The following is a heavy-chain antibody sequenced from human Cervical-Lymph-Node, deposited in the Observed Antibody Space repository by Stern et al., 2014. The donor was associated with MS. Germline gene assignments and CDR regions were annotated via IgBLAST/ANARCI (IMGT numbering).Heavy chain of an antibody. Sequence: VQLEESGGGVVQPGRSLRLSCAASGFTFRSYDMHWVRQAPAKGLEWEAVISYDEHYRYYADYVKGRFTITRDHSKNTLYLPINSLRAEDTAVYYCATSQRFRRWGGYWGQGTLVTVSS. CDR1: GFTFRSYD. D-gene: IGHD5/OR15-5a*01. V-gene: IGHV3-30*03. J-gene: IGHJ4*02. CDR3: ATSQRFRRWGGY. CDR2: ISYDEHYR.